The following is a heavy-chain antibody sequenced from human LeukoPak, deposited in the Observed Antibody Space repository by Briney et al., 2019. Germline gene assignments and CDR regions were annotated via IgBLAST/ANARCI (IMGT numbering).Heavy chain of an antibody. V-gene: IGHV4-61*02. Sequence: PSETLSLTCTVSGVSISSGSYYWSWIRQPAGKGLEWIGRIYTSGSTNYNPSLKSRVTISVDTSKNQFSLKLSSVTAADTAVYYCARDQNYDFWSGSAVLYYYYYMDVWGKGTTVTVSS. CDR2: IYTSGST. CDR1: GVSISSGSYY. D-gene: IGHD3-3*01. J-gene: IGHJ6*03. CDR3: ARDQNYDFWSGSAVLYYYYYMDV.